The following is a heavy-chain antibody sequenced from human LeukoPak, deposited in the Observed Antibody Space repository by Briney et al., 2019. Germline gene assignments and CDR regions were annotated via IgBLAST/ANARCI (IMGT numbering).Heavy chain of an antibody. CDR2: IIPIFGTA. Sequence: ASVKVSCKASVGTFSSYAISWVRQAPGQGLEWMGRIIPIFGTANYAQKFQGRVTITTDESTNTAYMELSSLRSEDTAVYYCARPRQDDFWSGTLASWGQGTLVTVSS. J-gene: IGHJ5*01. CDR1: VGTFSSYA. V-gene: IGHV1-69*05. D-gene: IGHD3-3*01. CDR3: ARPRQDDFWSGTLAS.